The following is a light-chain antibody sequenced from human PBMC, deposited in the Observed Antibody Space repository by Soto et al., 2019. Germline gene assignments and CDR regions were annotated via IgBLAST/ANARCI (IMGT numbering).Light chain of an antibody. Sequence: DVQMTQSPSSLTASVGDTVTITCRASQDISIYLAWFQQKPGKAPKSLIYGTSTLHSGVPSKFSGSRSGTDFTLTISGLQPEDFATYYCQQLFMYPPTFGPGTKVDIK. CDR2: GTS. CDR1: QDISIY. CDR3: QQLFMYPPT. V-gene: IGKV1-16*02. J-gene: IGKJ3*01.